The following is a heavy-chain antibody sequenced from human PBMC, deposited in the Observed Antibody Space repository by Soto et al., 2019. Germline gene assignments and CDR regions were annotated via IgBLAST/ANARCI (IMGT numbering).Heavy chain of an antibody. CDR1: VGSVSSGSYY. CDR2: IYYSGST. J-gene: IGHJ4*02. Sequence: PSETLSLTCTVSVGSVSSGSYYLSWIRQPPGKGLEWIGYIYYSGSTNYNPSLKSRVTISLDTSRNQFSLKLSSVTAADTAVYYCARGLSSGYYYAYYYWGPGALVTVSS. V-gene: IGHV4-61*01. D-gene: IGHD3-22*01. CDR3: ARGLSSGYYYAYYY.